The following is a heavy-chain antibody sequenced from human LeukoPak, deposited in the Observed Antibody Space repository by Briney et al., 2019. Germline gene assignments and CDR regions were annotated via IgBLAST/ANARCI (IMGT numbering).Heavy chain of an antibody. D-gene: IGHD6-19*01. CDR3: ARDRKLPKHYSSGWYWSNNWFDP. Sequence: SETLSLTCTVSGGSISSSSYYWGWIRQPPGKGLEWIGSIYYSGSTYYNPSLKSRVTISVDTSKNQFSLKLSSVTAADTAVYNCARDRKLPKHYSSGWYWSNNWFDPWGQGTLVTVSS. CDR1: GGSISSSSYY. J-gene: IGHJ5*02. V-gene: IGHV4-39*02. CDR2: IYYSGST.